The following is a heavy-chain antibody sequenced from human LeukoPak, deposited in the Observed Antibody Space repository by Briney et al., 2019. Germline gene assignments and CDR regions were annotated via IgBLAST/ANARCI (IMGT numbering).Heavy chain of an antibody. CDR1: GYTFTSYY. CDR3: ARDLTRGSYLDY. D-gene: IGHD3-16*01. CDR2: INPSDGSP. V-gene: IGHV1-46*01. J-gene: IGHJ4*02. Sequence: ASVKVSCKASGYTFTSYYMHWVRQAPGQGLEWMGIINPSDGSPSYAQKFQGRVTLTRDTYTSTVYMELSSLRPEDTAVYYCARDLTRGSYLDYWGQGTLVTVSS.